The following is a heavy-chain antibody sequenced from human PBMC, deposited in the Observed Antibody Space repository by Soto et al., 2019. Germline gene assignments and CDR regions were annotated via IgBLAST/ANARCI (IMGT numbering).Heavy chain of an antibody. CDR1: GFTFSSYG. Sequence: GGSLRLSCAASGFTFSSYGMHWVRQAPGKGLEWVAVIWYDGMNKNNADPWKGRFTISRDNSKNTLYLQMNSLRAEDTAVYYCARDHEDYGDFNYYYYYYMDVWGKGTTVTVSS. D-gene: IGHD4-17*01. CDR3: ARDHEDYGDFNYYYYYYMDV. V-gene: IGHV3-33*01. J-gene: IGHJ6*03. CDR2: IWYDGMNK.